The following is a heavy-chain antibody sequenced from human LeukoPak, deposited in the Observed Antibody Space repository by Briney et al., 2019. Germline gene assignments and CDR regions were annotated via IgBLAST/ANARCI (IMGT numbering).Heavy chain of an antibody. CDR1: GFTFSSYG. J-gene: IGHJ4*02. D-gene: IGHD1-1*01. CDR3: ARDRYRDFDY. V-gene: IGHV3-33*01. CDR2: IWYDGSNK. Sequence: PGGSLTLSCAASGFTFSSYGMHRVRQAPGKGLEWVAVIWYDGSNKYYADSVKGRFTISRDNSKNTLYLQMNSLRAEDTAVYYCARDRYRDFDYWGQGTLVTDSS.